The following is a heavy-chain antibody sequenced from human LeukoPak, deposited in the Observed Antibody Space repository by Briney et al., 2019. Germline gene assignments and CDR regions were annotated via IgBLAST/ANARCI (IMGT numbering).Heavy chain of an antibody. CDR3: AKDRYCGGGTCYWSYFDY. Sequence: GGSLRLSCAASGFTFRTYAMSWVRQAPGKRLEWVSAISGGGGSTYYADSVKGRFTISRDNSKNTLFLQMNSLRSEDTAVYYCAKDRYCGGGTCYWSYFDYWGQGTLVTVSS. J-gene: IGHJ4*02. CDR1: GFTFRTYA. D-gene: IGHD2-15*01. V-gene: IGHV3-23*01. CDR2: ISGGGGST.